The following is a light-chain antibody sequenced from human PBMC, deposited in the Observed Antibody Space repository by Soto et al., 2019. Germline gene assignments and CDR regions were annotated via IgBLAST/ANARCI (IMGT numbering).Light chain of an antibody. CDR2: DAS. CDR3: QQYDTYPRT. V-gene: IGKV1-5*01. Sequence: DIQMTQSPSALSASVGDRVTITCRASQSVSNWLAWYRQKPGEAPKLLIYDASTLERGVPSRFSGSGSGTEFTLTISSLQPDDFATFYCQQYDTYPRTFGQGTKVEVK. J-gene: IGKJ1*01. CDR1: QSVSNW.